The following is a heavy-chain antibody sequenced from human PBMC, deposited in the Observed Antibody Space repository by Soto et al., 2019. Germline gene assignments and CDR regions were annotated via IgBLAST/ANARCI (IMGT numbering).Heavy chain of an antibody. CDR1: GGSISSYY. D-gene: IGHD2-2*01. V-gene: IGHV4-59*01. Sequence: SETLSLTCTVSGGSISSYYWSWIRQPPGKGLEWIGYIYYSGSTNYNPSLKSRVTLSVDTSKNQFSLKLSSVTAADTAVYYCARVRDIVVVPAASWFDPWGQGTLVTVSS. CDR2: IYYSGST. J-gene: IGHJ5*02. CDR3: ARVRDIVVVPAASWFDP.